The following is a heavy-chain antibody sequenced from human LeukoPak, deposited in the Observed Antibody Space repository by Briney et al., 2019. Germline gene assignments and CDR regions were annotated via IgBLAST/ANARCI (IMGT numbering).Heavy chain of an antibody. J-gene: IGHJ4*02. CDR3: ARDSDMVAPDYGDYAQTLDY. Sequence: QAGGSLRLSCAASRFTFSSYAMSWVRQAPGKGLEWVSAISGSGGSTYYADSVKGRFTISRDNSKNTLYLQMNSLRAEDTAVYYCARDSDMVAPDYGDYAQTLDYWGQGTLVTVSS. CDR1: RFTFSSYA. D-gene: IGHD4-17*01. CDR2: ISGSGGST. V-gene: IGHV3-23*01.